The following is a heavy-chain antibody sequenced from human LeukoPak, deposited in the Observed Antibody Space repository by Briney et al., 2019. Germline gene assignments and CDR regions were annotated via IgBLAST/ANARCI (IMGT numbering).Heavy chain of an antibody. Sequence: PSETLSLTCTVSGDSINRYYWNWIRQPAGKGLEWIGRIYTTGITNYSPSLASRVSMSVDTSKNQISLKLTSVTAADTAVYYCARHLAYGSGSSRAFDIWGQGTMVTVSS. CDR1: GDSINRYY. CDR2: IYTTGIT. D-gene: IGHD3-10*01. V-gene: IGHV4-4*07. J-gene: IGHJ3*02. CDR3: ARHLAYGSGSSRAFDI.